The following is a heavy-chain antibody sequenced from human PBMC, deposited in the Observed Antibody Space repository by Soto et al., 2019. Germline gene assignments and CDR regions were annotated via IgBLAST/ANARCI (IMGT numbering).Heavy chain of an antibody. CDR1: GCRFTIYW. CDR3: ARHRPGTYAFDI. CDR2: IYPGDSDT. J-gene: IGHJ3*02. D-gene: IGHD1-1*01. Sequence: GESLNLSCTGSGCRFTIYWIGCVRQMPGKGLEWMGIIYPGDSDTRYSPSFQGQVTISADKSISTAYLQWSSLKASDTAMYYCARHRPGTYAFDIWGQGTMVTVSS. V-gene: IGHV5-51*01.